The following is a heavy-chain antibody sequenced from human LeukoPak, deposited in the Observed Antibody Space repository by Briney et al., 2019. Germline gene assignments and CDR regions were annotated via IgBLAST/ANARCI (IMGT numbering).Heavy chain of an antibody. J-gene: IGHJ5*02. D-gene: IGHD3-22*01. CDR1: GYTFTGYY. CDR3: ARGSEGTYYYDSSGYSNWFDP. Sequence: EASVTVSCKASGYTFTGYYMHWVRQAPGQGLEWMGWINPNSGGTNYAQKFQGWVTMTRDTSISTAYMELSRLRSDDTAVYYCARGSEGTYYYDSSGYSNWFDPWGQGTLVTVSS. V-gene: IGHV1-2*04. CDR2: INPNSGGT.